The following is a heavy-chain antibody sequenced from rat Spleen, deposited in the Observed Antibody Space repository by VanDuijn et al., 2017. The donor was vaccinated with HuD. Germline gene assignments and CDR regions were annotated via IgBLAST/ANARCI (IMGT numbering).Heavy chain of an antibody. V-gene: IGHV2S63*01. J-gene: IGHJ1*01. CDR3: TRPVYYGSFAY. CDR1: GFSLTNYN. Sequence: VQLKESGPGLVQPSQTLSLTCTVSGFSLTNYNVHWVRQPPGKGLEWMGVMWSGGSTAYNSALKSRLSISRDTSKSQVFLKMNSLQTEDTAIYYCTRPVYYGSFAYWGPGTMVTVSS. D-gene: IGHD1-6*01. CDR2: MWSGGST.